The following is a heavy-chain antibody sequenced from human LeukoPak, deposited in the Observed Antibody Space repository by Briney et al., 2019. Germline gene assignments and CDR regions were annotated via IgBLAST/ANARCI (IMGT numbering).Heavy chain of an antibody. D-gene: IGHD6-19*01. CDR2: IRYGGSHI. V-gene: IGHV3-30*02. J-gene: IGHJ4*02. Sequence: PGGSLRLSCAASGFTFSSHGMHGVREATGKGLECVAFIRYGGSHIYYGDSVKGRFTISRNNSKNTLYLQMNSLRAEDTAVYYCAKALGLLVQWHLDYWGQGTLVTVSS. CDR3: AKALGLLVQWHLDY. CDR1: GFTFSSHG.